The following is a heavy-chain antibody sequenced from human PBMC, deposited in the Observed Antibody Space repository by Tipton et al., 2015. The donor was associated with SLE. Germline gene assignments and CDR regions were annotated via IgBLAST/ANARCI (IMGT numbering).Heavy chain of an antibody. D-gene: IGHD3-10*01. CDR2: INSDGSST. CDR3: ASVAPSYYGSGSSPLDY. Sequence: GSLRLSCAASGFTFSSYWMHWVRHAPGKGLVWVSRINSDGSSTIYADAVKGRSTISRDNAKNTLYLQMNSLRAEDTAVYYCASVAPSYYGSGSSPLDYWGQGTLITVSS. J-gene: IGHJ4*02. CDR1: GFTFSSYW. V-gene: IGHV3-74*01.